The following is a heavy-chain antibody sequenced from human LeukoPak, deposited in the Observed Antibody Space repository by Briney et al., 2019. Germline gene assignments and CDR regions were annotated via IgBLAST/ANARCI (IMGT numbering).Heavy chain of an antibody. Sequence: GGSLRLSCAASGFTFSSYAMHWVRQAPGKGLEWVAVISFDGTNKLYADSVKGRFTISRDNSKNALYLQMNSLRAEDTAVYYCAKGGYYERPWYFDYWGQGTLVTVSS. V-gene: IGHV3-30*18. J-gene: IGHJ4*02. D-gene: IGHD3-22*01. CDR1: GFTFSSYA. CDR2: ISFDGTNK. CDR3: AKGGYYERPWYFDY.